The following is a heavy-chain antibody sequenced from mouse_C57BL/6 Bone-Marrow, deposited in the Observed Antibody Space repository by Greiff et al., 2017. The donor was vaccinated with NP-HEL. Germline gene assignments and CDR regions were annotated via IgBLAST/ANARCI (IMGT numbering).Heavy chain of an antibody. V-gene: IGHV5-4*01. CDR3: ARDDTTVVAHWYFDV. CDR2: ISDGGSYT. D-gene: IGHD1-1*01. J-gene: IGHJ1*03. CDR1: GFTFSSYA. Sequence: EVKVEESGGGLVKPGGSLKLSCAASGFTFSSYAMSWVRQTPEKRLEWVATISDGGSYTYYPDNVKGRFTLSRDNAKNNLYLQMSHLKSEDTAMYYCARDDTTVVAHWYFDVWGTGTTVTVSS.